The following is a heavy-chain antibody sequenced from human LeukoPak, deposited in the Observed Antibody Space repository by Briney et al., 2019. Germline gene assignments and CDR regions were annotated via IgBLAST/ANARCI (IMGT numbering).Heavy chain of an antibody. CDR3: ARVHAVVPAADAFDI. V-gene: IGHV3-66*02. D-gene: IGHD2-2*01. Sequence: GGSLRLSCAASGFTFDDYGMSWVRQAPGKGLEWVSVIYGGGSTYYADSVKGRFTISRDNSKNTLYLQMNSLRAEDKAVYYCARVHAVVPAADAFDIWGQGTMVTVSS. CDR1: GFTFDDYG. CDR2: IYGGGST. J-gene: IGHJ3*02.